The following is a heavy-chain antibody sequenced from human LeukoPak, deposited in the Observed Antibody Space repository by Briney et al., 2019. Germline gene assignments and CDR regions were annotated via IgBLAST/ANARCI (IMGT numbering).Heavy chain of an antibody. D-gene: IGHD2-8*01. CDR2: INSDGSGT. J-gene: IGHJ3*02. CDR1: GFXFSIYW. CDR3: ARGGQNGALDI. Sequence: GGSLRLSCAASGFXFSIYWMHWVRQGPGKGLVWVSRINSDGSGTTYADSVKGRFTISRGNTKNTLYLQMNSLRAEDTAVYYCARGGQNGALDIWGQGTMVTVSS. V-gene: IGHV3-74*01.